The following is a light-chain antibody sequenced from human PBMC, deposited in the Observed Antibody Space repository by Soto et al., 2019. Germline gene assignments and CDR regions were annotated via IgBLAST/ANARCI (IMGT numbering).Light chain of an antibody. J-gene: IGLJ1*01. CDR3: SSYSTISNLV. CDR2: DVI. CDR1: NTDLGAYDY. V-gene: IGLV2-14*03. Sequence: QSALTQPASVSGSPGQSITISCSGTNTDLGAYDYVSWYQQHPGKAPKLILYDVINRPSGVSDRFSGSKSGNTASLTISGLQAEDEAEYFCSSYSTISNLVFGTGTKLTVL.